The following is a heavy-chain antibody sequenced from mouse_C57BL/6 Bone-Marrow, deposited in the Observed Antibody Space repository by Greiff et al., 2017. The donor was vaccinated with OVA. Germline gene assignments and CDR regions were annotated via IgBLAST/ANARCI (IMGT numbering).Heavy chain of an antibody. Sequence: EVKLVESGGDLVKPGGSLKLSCAASGFTFSSYGMSWVRQTPDKRLEWVATISSGGSYTYYPDSVKGRFTISRDNAKNTLYLQMSSLKSEDTAMYYCARHTLDYYGSSYAMDDWGQGTSVTVSS. V-gene: IGHV5-6*01. CDR1: GFTFSSYG. CDR3: ARHTLDYYGSSYAMDD. CDR2: ISSGGSYT. D-gene: IGHD1-1*01. J-gene: IGHJ4*01.